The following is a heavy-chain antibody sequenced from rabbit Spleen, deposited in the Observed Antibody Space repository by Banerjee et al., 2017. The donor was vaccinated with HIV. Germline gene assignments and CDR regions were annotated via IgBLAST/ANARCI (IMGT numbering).Heavy chain of an antibody. CDR3: VRGASVSGYYSL. Sequence: QSLEESGGDLVKPGASLTLTYTASGVSFSSNYYMCWVRQAPGKGLEWIGYIDPVFDAAGYATGVKGRFTISSHNAQNTLYLQLNRLTAADTATYFCVRGASVSGYYSLWGPGTLVTVS. J-gene: IGHJ6*01. CDR2: IDPVFDAA. D-gene: IGHD1-1*01. CDR1: GVSFSSNYY. V-gene: IGHV1S40*01.